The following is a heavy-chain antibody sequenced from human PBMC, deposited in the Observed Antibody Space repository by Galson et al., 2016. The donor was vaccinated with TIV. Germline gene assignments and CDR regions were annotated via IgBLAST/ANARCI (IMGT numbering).Heavy chain of an antibody. CDR3: ARKAGYYYYAMDV. J-gene: IGHJ6*01. Sequence: WIGYIYYSGRTFYNPSLKSRIRISVDTSKNQFSLKLTSVTAADTAVYYCARKAGYYYYAMDVWGQGTMVTVSS. CDR2: IYYSGRT. V-gene: IGHV4-30-4*01.